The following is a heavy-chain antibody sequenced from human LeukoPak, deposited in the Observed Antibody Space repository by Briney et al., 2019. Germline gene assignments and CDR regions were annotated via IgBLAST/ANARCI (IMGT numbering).Heavy chain of an antibody. J-gene: IGHJ3*02. CDR3: ARGYCSGGSCYSNDAFDI. CDR2: INPNSGGT. Sequence: GASVKVSCKASGNTFTGYYIHWVRQAPGQGLEWMGRINPNSGGTNYEQKFQGRVTMTRDTSISTAYMELTRLRSDDTAVYYCARGYCSGGSCYSNDAFDIWGQGTMVTVSS. D-gene: IGHD2-15*01. CDR1: GNTFTGYY. V-gene: IGHV1-2*06.